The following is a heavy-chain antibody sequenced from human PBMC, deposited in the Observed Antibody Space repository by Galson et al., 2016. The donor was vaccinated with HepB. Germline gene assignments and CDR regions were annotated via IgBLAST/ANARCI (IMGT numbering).Heavy chain of an antibody. J-gene: IGHJ5*02. D-gene: IGHD2-21*02. Sequence: SLRLSCAASGFNFSSYAIHWVRQAPGKGLEWVAIIGYDGSKKYYGDSVKGRFTLSRDNSKNTLDLQMNSLRAEDTAVYYCARAAGDIWANWLDPWGQGTLVTIS. CDR3: ARAAGDIWANWLDP. V-gene: IGHV3-33*01. CDR1: GFNFSSYA. CDR2: IGYDGSKK.